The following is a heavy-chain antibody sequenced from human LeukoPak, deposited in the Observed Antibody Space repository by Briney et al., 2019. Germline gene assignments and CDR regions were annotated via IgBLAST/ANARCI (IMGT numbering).Heavy chain of an antibody. V-gene: IGHV3-30*18. CDR1: GFTFSSYG. Sequence: GGSLRLSCAASGFTFSSYGMHWVRQAPGKGLEWVAVILYDGSNKYYADSVKGRFTISRDNSKNTLYLQMNSLRAEDTAVYYCAKDPSDYWGQGTLVTVSS. J-gene: IGHJ4*02. CDR3: AKDPSDY. CDR2: ILYDGSNK.